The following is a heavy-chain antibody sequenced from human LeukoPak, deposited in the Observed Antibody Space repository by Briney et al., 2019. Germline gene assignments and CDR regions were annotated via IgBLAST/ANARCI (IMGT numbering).Heavy chain of an antibody. V-gene: IGHV3-30*18. CDR2: ISYDGSNK. CDR1: GFTFSSYG. CDR3: AKDADEWELYYFDY. Sequence: GGSLRLSCAASGFTFSSYGMHWVRQAPGKGMEWVAVISYDGSNKYYADSVKGRFTISRDNSKNTLYLQMNSLRAEDTAVYYCAKDADEWELYYFDYWGQGTLVTVSS. J-gene: IGHJ4*02. D-gene: IGHD1-26*01.